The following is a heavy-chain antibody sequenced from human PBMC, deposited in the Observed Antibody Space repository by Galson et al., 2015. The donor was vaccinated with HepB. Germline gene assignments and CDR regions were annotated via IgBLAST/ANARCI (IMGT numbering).Heavy chain of an antibody. D-gene: IGHD3-3*01. CDR1: GFDFKTSG. CDR2: IGYRETYK. J-gene: IGHJ4*02. V-gene: IGHV3-21*01. CDR3: ARDASEWSRDY. Sequence: SLRLSCAASGFDFKTSGMTWVRQAPGKGLEWVAVIGYRETYKHYADSVKGRFAISRDNAKNSVYLQMNRLRVEDTAIYYCARDASEWSRDYWGQGTLVAGSS.